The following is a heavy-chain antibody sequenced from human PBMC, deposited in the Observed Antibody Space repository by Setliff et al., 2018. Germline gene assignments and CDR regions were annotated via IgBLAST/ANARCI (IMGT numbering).Heavy chain of an antibody. J-gene: IGHJ6*03. D-gene: IGHD3-22*01. V-gene: IGHV1-69*13. CDR1: GGTFSSYV. CDR3: VREGVDSRSSTDYRYYMDV. Sequence: GASVKVSCKASGGTFSSYVIDWVRQAPRQGLEWMGGIIPIFGTANYAQKFQGRVTITADESTNTAYMELSSLRSDDTAVYYCVREGVDSRSSTDYRYYMDVWGKGTTVTVSS. CDR2: IIPIFGTA.